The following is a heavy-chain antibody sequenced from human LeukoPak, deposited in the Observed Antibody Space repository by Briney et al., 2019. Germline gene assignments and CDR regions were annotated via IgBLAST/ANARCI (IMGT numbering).Heavy chain of an antibody. V-gene: IGHV4-59*08. Sequence: SETLSLTCTVSGYSISSGYYWSWIRQPPGKGLEWIGYIYYSGSTNYNPSLKSRVTISVDTSKNQFSLKLSSVTAADTAVYYCARRGYSYGYDYWGQGTLVTVSS. CDR3: ARRGYSYGYDY. CDR1: GYSISSGYY. J-gene: IGHJ4*02. D-gene: IGHD5-18*01. CDR2: IYYSGST.